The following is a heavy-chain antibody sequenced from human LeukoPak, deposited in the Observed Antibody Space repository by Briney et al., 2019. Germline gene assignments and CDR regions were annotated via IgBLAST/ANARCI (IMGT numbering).Heavy chain of an antibody. V-gene: IGHV1-2*02. J-gene: IGHJ4*02. D-gene: IGHD6-13*01. Sequence: GSSVKDSCKASGYTFTGYYMHWVRQAPGQGLEWMGWINPNSGGTNSAQKFQGRVTMTRDTSISTAYMELSRMRSDDTAVYYCATASAQQLVPDDWGQGTLVTISS. CDR3: ATASAQQLVPDD. CDR2: INPNSGGT. CDR1: GYTFTGYY.